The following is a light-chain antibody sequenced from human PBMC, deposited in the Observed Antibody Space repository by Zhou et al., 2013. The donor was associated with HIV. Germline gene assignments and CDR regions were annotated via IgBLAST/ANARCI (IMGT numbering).Light chain of an antibody. CDR3: SSYAGSSIWV. V-gene: IGLV1-40*01. CDR2: GNN. CDR1: SSNIGAGYD. Sequence: QSVLTQPPSVSGAPGQRVTISCTGSSSNIGAGYDVHWYQQLPGTAPKVLIYGNNIRPSGVPDRFSGSKSGNTASLTVSGLQAEDEAHYYCSSYAGSSIWVFGGGTKLTVL. J-gene: IGLJ3*02.